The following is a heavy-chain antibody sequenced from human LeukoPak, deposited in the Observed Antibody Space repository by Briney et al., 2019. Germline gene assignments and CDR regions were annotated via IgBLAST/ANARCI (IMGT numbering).Heavy chain of an antibody. V-gene: IGHV3-64*01. Sequence: TGGSLRLSCAASGFTFISCSMHWVRQAPGKGLEYVSAISSNGGSTYHANSMKGRFTISRDNSKNTLYLQMGSLRAEDMAVYYCARGGGDDFWSGYEPLDCWGQGTLVTVSS. CDR2: ISSNGGST. J-gene: IGHJ4*02. CDR3: ARGGGDDFWSGYEPLDC. CDR1: GFTFISCS. D-gene: IGHD3-3*01.